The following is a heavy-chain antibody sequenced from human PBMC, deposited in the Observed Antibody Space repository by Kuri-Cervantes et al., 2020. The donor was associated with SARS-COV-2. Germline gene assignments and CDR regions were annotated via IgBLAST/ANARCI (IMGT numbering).Heavy chain of an antibody. CDR2: INSDGTTT. V-gene: IGHV3-74*01. CDR1: GFTFGRYW. J-gene: IGHJ6*03. Sequence: GESLKISCAASGFTFGRYWMHWVRQAPGKGLEWVSRINSDGTTTSYADSVKGRFTISRDNAKNTLYLQMNSLRAEDTAVYYCARSYCSSTSCQDYYYYYYMDVWGKGTTVTVSS. CDR3: ARSYCSSTSCQDYYYYYYMDV. D-gene: IGHD2-2*01.